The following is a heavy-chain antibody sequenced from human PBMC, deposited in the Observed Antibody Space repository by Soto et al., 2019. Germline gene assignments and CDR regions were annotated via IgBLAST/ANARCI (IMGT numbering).Heavy chain of an antibody. CDR3: ARVIGTSPPYSFDY. CDR1: GFTFSSYW. CDR2: IKQDGSEK. V-gene: IGHV3-7*01. Sequence: GGSLRLSCAASGFTFSSYWMSWVRQAPGKGLEWVANIKQDGSEKYYVDSVKGRFTISRDNAKNSLYLQMNSLRAEDTAVYYCARVIGTSPPYSFDYWGQGTMVTVSS. J-gene: IGHJ4*02.